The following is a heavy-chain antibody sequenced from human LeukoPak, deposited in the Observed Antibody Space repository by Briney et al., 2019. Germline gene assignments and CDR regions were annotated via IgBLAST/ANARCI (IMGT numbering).Heavy chain of an antibody. V-gene: IGHV3-21*04. CDR3: VKTVAGSGGYQRTFDK. CDR2: ISSSSSYI. Sequence: PGGSLRLSCAASGFTFSSYSMNWVRQAPGKGLEWVSSISSSSSYIYYADSVKGRFTISRDNAKNSLYLQMNSLRAEDTALYYCVKTVAGSGGYQRTFDKWGQGTMVTVSS. J-gene: IGHJ3*02. D-gene: IGHD2-15*01. CDR1: GFTFSSYS.